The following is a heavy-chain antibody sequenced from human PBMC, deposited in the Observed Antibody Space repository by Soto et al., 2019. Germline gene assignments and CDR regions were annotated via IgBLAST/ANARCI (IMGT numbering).Heavy chain of an antibody. J-gene: IGHJ4*02. Sequence: ASVKVSCKTSGYTFTSYGISWVRQAPGQGLEWMGWISAYNGNTNYAQKLQGRVTMTTDTSTSTAYMELRSLRSDDTAVYYCATSWYSSSWPDYWGQGTLVTVSS. V-gene: IGHV1-18*01. CDR1: GYTFTSYG. CDR2: ISAYNGNT. D-gene: IGHD6-13*01. CDR3: ATSWYSSSWPDY.